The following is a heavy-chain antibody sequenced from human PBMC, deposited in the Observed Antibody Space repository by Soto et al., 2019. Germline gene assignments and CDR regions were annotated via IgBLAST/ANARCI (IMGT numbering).Heavy chain of an antibody. J-gene: IGHJ4*02. CDR1: GFAFGDYA. V-gene: IGHV3-49*04. CDR2: IRSKTYGGTT. CDR3: AKAITYYYDSSGYEDYFDY. Sequence: PGGSLRLSCTASGFAFGDYALSWVRQAPGKGLEWVGFIRSKTYGGTTESAASVKGRFTISRDDSKSIAYLQMNSLKTEDTAVYYCAKAITYYYDSSGYEDYFDYWGQGTLVTVSS. D-gene: IGHD3-22*01.